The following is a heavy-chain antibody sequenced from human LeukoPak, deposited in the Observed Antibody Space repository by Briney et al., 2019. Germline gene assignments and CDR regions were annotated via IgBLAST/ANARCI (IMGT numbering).Heavy chain of an antibody. CDR1: GGSISSYY. Sequence: SETLSLTCTVSGGSISSYYWSWIRQPPGKGLEWIGYIYYSGSTNYNPPLKSRVTISVDTSKNQFSLKLSSVTAADTAVYYCARTLLHDYGDYYFDYWGQGTLVTVSS. D-gene: IGHD4-17*01. V-gene: IGHV4-59*01. CDR3: ARTLLHDYGDYYFDY. J-gene: IGHJ4*02. CDR2: IYYSGST.